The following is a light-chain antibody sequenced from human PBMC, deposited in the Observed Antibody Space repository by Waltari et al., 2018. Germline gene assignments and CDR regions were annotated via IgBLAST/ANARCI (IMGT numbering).Light chain of an antibody. V-gene: IGLV3-1*01. J-gene: IGLJ3*02. CDR3: QAWDSDPV. CDR2: QDF. Sequence: SYEVTQPPSVSVSPGQTASIPCSGDKLGDKYVSWYQQKPGQSPLLVIYQDFKRPSGTPERFSGSNSGNTATLTISGTQAMDEADYFCQAWDSDPVFGGGTKLTVL. CDR1: KLGDKY.